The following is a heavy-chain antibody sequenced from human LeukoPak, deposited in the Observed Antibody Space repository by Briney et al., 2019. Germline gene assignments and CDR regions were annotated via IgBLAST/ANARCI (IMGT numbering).Heavy chain of an antibody. D-gene: IGHD3-22*01. V-gene: IGHV3-23*01. Sequence: GGSLRLSCAASGFSFTEHAMTWVRQTPTKGLEWVSSLTAGGDSVQYADFVEGRFTISRDNSKNTLYLQMSSLRAEDTATYFCGYYDSSGYYYGRLRYWGQGTPVTVSS. CDR3: GYYDSSGYYYGRLRY. CDR1: GFSFTEHA. J-gene: IGHJ4*02. CDR2: LTAGGDSV.